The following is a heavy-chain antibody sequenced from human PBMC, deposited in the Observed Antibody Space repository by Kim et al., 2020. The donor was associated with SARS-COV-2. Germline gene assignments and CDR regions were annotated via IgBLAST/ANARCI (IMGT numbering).Heavy chain of an antibody. V-gene: IGHV4-59*13. Sequence: SETLSLTCTVSGGSISSYYWSWIRQPPGKGLEWIGYIYYSGSTNYNPSLKSRVTISVDTSKNQFSLKLSSVTAADTAVYYCARYSDEFGERGYFQHWGQGTLVTVSS. CDR3: ARYSDEFGERGYFQH. J-gene: IGHJ1*01. D-gene: IGHD3-10*01. CDR1: GGSISSYY. CDR2: IYYSGST.